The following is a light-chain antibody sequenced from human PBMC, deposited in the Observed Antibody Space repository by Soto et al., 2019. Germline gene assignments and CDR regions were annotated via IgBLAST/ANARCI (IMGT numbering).Light chain of an antibody. Sequence: EIVLAQSRGAMSLSPGGRATLSYRASQSVSSSYLAWYQQKPGQAPRLLIYGASSRATGIPDRFSGSGSGTDFTLTISRLEPEDFAVYYCQQRSNWPPGVTFGQGTRLEIK. V-gene: IGKV3D-20*02. J-gene: IGKJ5*01. CDR1: QSVSSSY. CDR3: QQRSNWPPGVT. CDR2: GAS.